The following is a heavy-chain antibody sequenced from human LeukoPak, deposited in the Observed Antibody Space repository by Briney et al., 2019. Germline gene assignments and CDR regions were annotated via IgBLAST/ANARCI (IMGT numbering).Heavy chain of an antibody. J-gene: IGHJ4*02. CDR1: GFTFSSYG. V-gene: IGHV3-33*01. CDR2: IWYDGSNK. D-gene: IGHD5-18*01. CDR3: ARDKGVGYSYGTFSDY. Sequence: GGSLRLSCAASGFTFSSYGMHWVRQAPGKGLEWVAVIWYDGSNKYYADSVKGRFTISRDNSKNTLYLQMNSLRAEDTAVYYCARDKGVGYSYGTFSDYWGQGTLVTVSS.